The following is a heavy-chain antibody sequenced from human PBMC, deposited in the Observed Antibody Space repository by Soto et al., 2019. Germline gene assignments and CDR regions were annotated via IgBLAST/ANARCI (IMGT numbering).Heavy chain of an antibody. CDR2: IIPMYGTA. D-gene: IGHD2-15*01. CDR3: AGDLGGCSVVRCGNTWLDP. Sequence: QVQLVQSGAEVKKPGSSVKVSCKASGGTFSNYVISWVRQAPGQGLEWMGGIIPMYGTANYAQKFQDRVTIPGAEPSSTVYWELSALRAEKRAVYYCAGDLGGCSVVRCGNTWLDPWGQGTLVTVSS. J-gene: IGHJ5*02. CDR1: GGTFSNYV. V-gene: IGHV1-69*01.